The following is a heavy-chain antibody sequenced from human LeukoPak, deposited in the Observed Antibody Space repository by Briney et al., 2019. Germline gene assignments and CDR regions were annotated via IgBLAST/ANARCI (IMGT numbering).Heavy chain of an antibody. D-gene: IGHD3-3*01. V-gene: IGHV3-48*03. CDR2: ISSSGSTI. CDR3: ARTIWSGYSADAFDI. CDR1: GFTFSSYE. Sequence: GGSLRLSCAASGFTFSSYEMNWVRQAPGKGLEWVSYISSSGSTIYYADSVKGRFTISGDNAKNSLYLQMNSLRAEDTAVYYCARTIWSGYSADAFDIWGQGTMVTVSS. J-gene: IGHJ3*02.